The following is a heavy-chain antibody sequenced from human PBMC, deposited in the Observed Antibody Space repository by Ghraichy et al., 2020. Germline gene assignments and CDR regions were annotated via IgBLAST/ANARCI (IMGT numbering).Heavy chain of an antibody. V-gene: IGHV4-34*01. J-gene: IGHJ6*04. CDR3: ARGKGRYDFWYV. Sequence: SETLSLTCAVYGGSFSGYYWSWIRQPPGKGLEWIGEINHSGSTNYNPSLKSRVTISVDTSKNQFSLKLSSVTAADTAVYYCARGKGRYDFWYVWGKGTTVTVSS. D-gene: IGHD3-3*01. CDR1: GGSFSGYY. CDR2: INHSGST.